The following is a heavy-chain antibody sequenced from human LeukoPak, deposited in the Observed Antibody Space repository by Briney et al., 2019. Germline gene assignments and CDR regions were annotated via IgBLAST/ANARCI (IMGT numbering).Heavy chain of an antibody. CDR1: GFTLSNYW. CDR3: ARDKDVGATLLVY. D-gene: IGHD1-26*01. CDR2: IKQHGSEK. V-gene: IGHV3-7*01. Sequence: GGSLRLSCAASGFTLSNYWMSWVCQTPGKGLDWVANIKQHGSEKYYVDSVKGRFTISRDNAKTPLYLHMNSLRAEDTPVYYCARDKDVGATLLVYWGQGTLVTVSS. J-gene: IGHJ4*02.